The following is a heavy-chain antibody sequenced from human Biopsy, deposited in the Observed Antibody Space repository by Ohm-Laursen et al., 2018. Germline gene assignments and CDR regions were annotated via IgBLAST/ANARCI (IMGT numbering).Heavy chain of an antibody. Sequence: SEKVSCKGSGYAVNDYFLHWLRQAPGPGPEWMGWISPNSGGTNYAQKFQGRVTMTTDTSTSTVYLELRRLISDDTAVYYCARDIMNRIAGLVARSDVFDVWGQGTLVTVSS. CDR3: ARDIMNRIAGLVARSDVFDV. CDR1: GYAVNDYF. J-gene: IGHJ3*01. D-gene: IGHD3-16*01. CDR2: ISPNSGGT. V-gene: IGHV1-2*02.